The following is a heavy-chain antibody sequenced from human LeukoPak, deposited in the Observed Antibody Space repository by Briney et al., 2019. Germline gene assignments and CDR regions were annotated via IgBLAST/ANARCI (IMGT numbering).Heavy chain of an antibody. Sequence: SVKVSCKASVGTFSSYAISWVRQAPGQGREWMGRIIPILGIANYAQKFQGRVTITADKSTSRAYMELSSLRSEDTAVYYCKEEQQLGFDYWGQGTLVTDSS. CDR3: KEEQQLGFDY. CDR1: VGTFSSYA. CDR2: IIPILGIA. D-gene: IGHD6-13*01. J-gene: IGHJ4*02. V-gene: IGHV1-69*04.